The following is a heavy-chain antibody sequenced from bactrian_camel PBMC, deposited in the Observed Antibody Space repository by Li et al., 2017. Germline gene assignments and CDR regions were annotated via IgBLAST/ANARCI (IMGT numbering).Heavy chain of an antibody. Sequence: HVQLVESGGGSVQAGGSLRLSCGASGNIGTPDYMAWFRQAPGKEREGVAGITPDGRTWYADSVKDRFTISRDGARNTLYLQMNSLKPEDTAIYYCAAPYPHRSCPALLSGRGDFGYWGQGTQVTVS. V-gene: IGHV3S53*01. D-gene: IGHD6*01. J-gene: IGHJ6*01. CDR1: GNIGTPDY. CDR2: ITPDGRT. CDR3: AAPYPHRSCPALLSGRGDFGY.